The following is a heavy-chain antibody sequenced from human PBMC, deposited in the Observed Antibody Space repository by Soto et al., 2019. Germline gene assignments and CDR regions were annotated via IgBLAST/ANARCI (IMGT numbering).Heavy chain of an antibody. J-gene: IGHJ3*02. Sequence: QVQLVEFGGGVVQPGRSLRLSCAASGFTFSSYAMHWVRQAPGKGLEWVAVISYDGSNKYYADSVKGRFTISRDNSKNTLYLQMNSLRAEDTAVYYCARDFLRVVVNPHDAFDIWGQGTMVTVSS. CDR1: GFTFSSYA. V-gene: IGHV3-30-3*01. CDR2: ISYDGSNK. CDR3: ARDFLRVVVNPHDAFDI. D-gene: IGHD3-22*01.